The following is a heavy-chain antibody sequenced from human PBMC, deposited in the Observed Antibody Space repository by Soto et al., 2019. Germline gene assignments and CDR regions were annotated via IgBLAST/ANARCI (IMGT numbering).Heavy chain of an antibody. V-gene: IGHV4-30-4*01. CDR2: IYYSGST. CDR3: ARVISSRDEYFDY. Sequence: SETLSLTCTVSGVPISTDDYYWTWIRQPPGKGLEWIGYIYYSGSTYYNWSLKSRVTISIDTSKNQFSLNLTPVTAADTAVYYCARVISSRDEYFDYWGQGTVVTVSS. D-gene: IGHD2-2*01. J-gene: IGHJ4*02. CDR1: GVPISTDDYY.